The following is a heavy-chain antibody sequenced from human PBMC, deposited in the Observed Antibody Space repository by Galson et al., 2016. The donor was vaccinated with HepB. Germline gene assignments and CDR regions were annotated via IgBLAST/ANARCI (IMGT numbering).Heavy chain of an antibody. CDR2: IFPEDSDT. D-gene: IGHD3-22*01. Sequence: QSGAEVKKFGESLKISCQGSGSGYMAYWIGWVRQMPGKGLEWMGMIFPEDSDTRYSPSFQGQVTISADKSTSTAYLQWSSLKASDTAMYYCARLGVSGSGYYSNWFDPWGQGTLVTVSS. CDR3: ARLGVSGSGYYSNWFDP. V-gene: IGHV5-51*01. CDR1: GSGYMAYW. J-gene: IGHJ5*02.